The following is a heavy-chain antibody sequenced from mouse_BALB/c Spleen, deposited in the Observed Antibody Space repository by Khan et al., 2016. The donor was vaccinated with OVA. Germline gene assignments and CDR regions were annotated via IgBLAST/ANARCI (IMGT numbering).Heavy chain of an antibody. D-gene: IGHD2-4*01. CDR1: GFNIKDTF. CDR3: ARTTMIMGFTY. CDR2: IDPANGNN. Sequence: VQLQQSGAELVKPGASVKLSCTASGFNIKDTFIHWVKQRPEEGLEWIGRIDPANGNNKYDPKFQGKATITADTSSNTAYLHLSSLTSEDTAVYYCARTTMIMGFTYWGQGTLVTVSA. V-gene: IGHV14-3*02. J-gene: IGHJ3*01.